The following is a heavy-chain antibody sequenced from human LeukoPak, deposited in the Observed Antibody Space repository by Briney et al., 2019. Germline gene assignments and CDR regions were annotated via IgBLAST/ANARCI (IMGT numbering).Heavy chain of an antibody. CDR1: GFTFTTYW. J-gene: IGHJ3*02. D-gene: IGHD1-26*01. CDR3: ARDSGLGAHI. Sequence: GGSLRLSCAASGFTFTTYWMSWVRQAPGKGLEWVANINQGGSEKYYVDSVKGRFTISRVNAKNLLYLQMNSLRDEDTAVYYCARDSGLGAHIWGQGTMVTVSS. V-gene: IGHV3-7*01. CDR2: INQGGSEK.